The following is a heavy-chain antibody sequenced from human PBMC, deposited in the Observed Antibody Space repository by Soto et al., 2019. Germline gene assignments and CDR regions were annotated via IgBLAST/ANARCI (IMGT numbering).Heavy chain of an antibody. CDR2: ISGSGGST. CDR1: GFTFSSYA. CDR3: ATRGLGYYGMDV. J-gene: IGHJ6*02. D-gene: IGHD3-16*01. Sequence: EVQLLESGGGLVQPGGSLRLSFAASGFTFSSYAMSWVRQAPGKGLEWVSGISGSGGSTYDADPVKGRFTISRDNSKNTLYLQMNSLRVEDTAVYYCATRGLGYYGMDVWGQGTTVTVSS. V-gene: IGHV3-23*01.